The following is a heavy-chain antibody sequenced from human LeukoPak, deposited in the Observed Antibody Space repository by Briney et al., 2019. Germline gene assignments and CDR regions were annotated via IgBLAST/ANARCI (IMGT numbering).Heavy chain of an antibody. CDR3: AKEMATTPCFDY. CDR2: ISWNSGSI. J-gene: IGHJ4*02. Sequence: GRSLRLSCAASGFTFDDYAMHWVRQAPGKGLEWVSGISWNSGSIGYADSVKGRLTISRDNAKNSLYLQMNSLRAEDTALYYCAKEMATTPCFDYWGQGTLVTVSS. CDR1: GFTFDDYA. D-gene: IGHD5-24*01. V-gene: IGHV3-9*01.